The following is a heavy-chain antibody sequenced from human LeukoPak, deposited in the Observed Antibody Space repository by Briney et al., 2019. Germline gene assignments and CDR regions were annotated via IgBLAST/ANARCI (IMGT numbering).Heavy chain of an antibody. J-gene: IGHJ4*02. CDR2: IYYSGST. V-gene: IGHV4-31*03. D-gene: IGHD6-13*01. Sequence: SETLSLTCTVSGGSISSGGYCWSWIRQHPGKGLEWIGYIYYSGSTYYNPSLKSRVTISVDTSKNQFSLKLSSVTAADTAVYYCAGFSSWYDYWGQGTLVTVSS. CDR3: AGFSSWYDY. CDR1: GGSISSGGYC.